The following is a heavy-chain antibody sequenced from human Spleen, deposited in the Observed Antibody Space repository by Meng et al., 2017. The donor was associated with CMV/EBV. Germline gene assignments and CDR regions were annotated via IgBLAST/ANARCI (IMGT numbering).Heavy chain of an antibody. CDR2: IYTDGSI. CDR3: ARGYSSGKTDY. D-gene: IGHD6-19*01. Sequence: QVQLQESGPGWVKPSETLSLSCSVSGDSMSDYYWSWIRQPAGKGLEWIGRIYTDGSINYNPSLKSRVTMSLDTSKNQFFLNLSSVTAADTAVYYCARGYSSGKTDYWGQGTLVTVSS. CDR1: GDSMSDYY. J-gene: IGHJ4*02. V-gene: IGHV4-4*07.